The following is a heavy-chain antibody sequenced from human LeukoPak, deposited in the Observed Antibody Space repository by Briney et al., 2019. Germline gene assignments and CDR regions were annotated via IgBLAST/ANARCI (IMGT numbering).Heavy chain of an antibody. CDR3: TKQYSGYEMFDY. D-gene: IGHD5-12*01. CDR2: ISVSGGST. J-gene: IGHJ4*02. Sequence: GGSLRLSCAASGFTFSSYAMSGVRQAPGKGLEWVSAISVSGGSTYYADSLKGRFTISRDNSNNTLFLQMNSLRAEDTAVYYCTKQYSGYEMFDYWGQGTLVTVSS. V-gene: IGHV3-23*01. CDR1: GFTFSSYA.